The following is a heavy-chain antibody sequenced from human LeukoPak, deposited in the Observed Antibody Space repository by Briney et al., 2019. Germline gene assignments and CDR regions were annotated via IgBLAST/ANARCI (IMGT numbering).Heavy chain of an antibody. CDR1: GGSISSSSYY. Sequence: SETLSLTCTVSGGSISSSSYYWGWIRQPPGKGREWIGSIYYRGSTYYNPSLKSRVTISVDTSKNQFSLRLSPVTAADTAVDYCASSISWYFDLWGRGTLVTVSS. V-gene: IGHV4-39*01. D-gene: IGHD3-9*01. CDR3: ASSISWYFDL. CDR2: IYYRGST. J-gene: IGHJ2*01.